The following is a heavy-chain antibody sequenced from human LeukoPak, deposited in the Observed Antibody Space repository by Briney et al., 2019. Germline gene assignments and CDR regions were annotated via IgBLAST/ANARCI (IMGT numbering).Heavy chain of an antibody. V-gene: IGHV1-2*02. D-gene: IGHD3-22*01. CDR3: ARQHLDYYDSSGYYY. J-gene: IGHJ4*02. CDR2: INPNSGGT. Sequence: GASVKVSCKASGYTFTSYGISWVRQAPGQGLEWMGWINPNSGGTNYAQKFQGRVTMTRDTSISTAYMELSRLRSDDTAVYYCARQHLDYYDSSGYYYWGQGTLVTVSS. CDR1: GYTFTSYG.